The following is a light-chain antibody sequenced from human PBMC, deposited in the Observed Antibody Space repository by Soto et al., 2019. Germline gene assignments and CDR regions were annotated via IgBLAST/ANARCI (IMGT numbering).Light chain of an antibody. CDR3: SSYTSSSTYV. V-gene: IGLV2-18*02. Sequence: QSVLTQPPSVSGSPGQSVAISCTGTSSDVGSYNRVSWYQQPPGTAPKVMIYEVSNRPSGVPDRFPGSKSGNTASLTISWLQAEDEADYYCSSYTSSSTYVFGTGTKVTVL. CDR1: SSDVGSYNR. J-gene: IGLJ1*01. CDR2: EVS.